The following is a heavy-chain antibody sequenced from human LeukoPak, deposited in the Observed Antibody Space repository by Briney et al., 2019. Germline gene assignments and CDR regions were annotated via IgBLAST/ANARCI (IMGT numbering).Heavy chain of an antibody. V-gene: IGHV3-23*01. Sequence: GGSLRLSCAASGFTFSSYAMSWVRQAPGKGLEWVSTISAGGDSTYYADSVKGRFTISRDNSKNTLSLQMSTLRAEDTAIYYCTKRLTLAGTFDYRGQGTLVTASS. CDR1: GFTFSSYA. D-gene: IGHD6-19*01. CDR2: ISAGGDST. J-gene: IGHJ4*02. CDR3: TKRLTLAGTFDY.